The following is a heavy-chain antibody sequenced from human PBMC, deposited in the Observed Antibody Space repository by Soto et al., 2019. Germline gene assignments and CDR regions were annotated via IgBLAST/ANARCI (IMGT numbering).Heavy chain of an antibody. CDR1: GGSCVGYY. CDR2: INQRGST. CDR3: AIRTDSTGDNWFAP. J-gene: IGHJ5*02. Sequence: SVTMSVTRGVEGGSCVGYYWRRIRQRPGKGLEWIGEINQRGSTNYNPSLNSRVTISVDTSKNQFSLKLSSVTAADTAVYYCAIRTDSTGDNWFAPWGQGTLVTVSS. V-gene: IGHV4-34*01.